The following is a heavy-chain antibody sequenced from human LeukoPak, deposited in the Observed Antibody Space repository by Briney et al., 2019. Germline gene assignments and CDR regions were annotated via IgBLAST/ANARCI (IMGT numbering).Heavy chain of an antibody. D-gene: IGHD6-6*01. J-gene: IGHJ4*02. Sequence: SETLSLTCTVSGGSISSYYWSWIRQPPGKGLEWMGYIYYSGSTNYNPSLKSRVTISVDTSKNQFSLKLSSVTAADTAVYYCAGIAARHFDYWGQGTLVTVSS. CDR2: IYYSGST. CDR3: AGIAARHFDY. CDR1: GGSISSYY. V-gene: IGHV4-59*01.